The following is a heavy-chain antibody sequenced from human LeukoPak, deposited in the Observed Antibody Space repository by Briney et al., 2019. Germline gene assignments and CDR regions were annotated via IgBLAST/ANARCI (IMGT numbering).Heavy chain of an antibody. CDR3: ARGRRGIGSKLLRFLEWLLTSYAFDI. CDR2: VYFDGGT. V-gene: IGHV4-39*07. Sequence: ETLSLTRSVSGGSVTSGIYHWGWIRQPPGKGLEWIGSVYFDGGTHYNPSLQSRVAVSIDTSKNQFSLKLSSVTAADTAVYYCARGRRGIGSKLLRFLEWLLTSYAFDIWGQGTMVTVSS. D-gene: IGHD3-3*01. J-gene: IGHJ3*02. CDR1: GGSVTSGIYH.